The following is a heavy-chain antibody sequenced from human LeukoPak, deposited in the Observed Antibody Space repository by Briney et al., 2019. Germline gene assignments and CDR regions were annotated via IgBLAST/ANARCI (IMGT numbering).Heavy chain of an antibody. CDR2: IYTSGST. J-gene: IGHJ6*03. CDR1: GGSISSYY. D-gene: IGHD3-16*01. V-gene: IGHV4-4*07. Sequence: SETLSLTCTVSGGSISSYYWSWTRQPAGKGLEWIGRIYTSGSTNYNPSLKSRVTMSVDTSKNQFSLKLSSVTAADTAVYYCARATRDYVWGPLNYYYMDVWGKGTTVTVSS. CDR3: ARATRDYVWGPLNYYYMDV.